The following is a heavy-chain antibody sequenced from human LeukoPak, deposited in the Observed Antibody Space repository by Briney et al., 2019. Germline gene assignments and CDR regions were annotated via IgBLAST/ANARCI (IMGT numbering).Heavy chain of an antibody. D-gene: IGHD6-19*01. V-gene: IGHV3-21*01. J-gene: IGHJ4*02. CDR3: ARDQGSGWGNDY. Sequence: GSLRLSCAASGFTFSSYSMNWVRQAPGKGLEWVSSISSSSSYIYYADSVKGRFTISRDNAKNSLYLQMNSLRAEDTAVYYCARDQGSGWGNDYWGQGTLVAVSS. CDR2: ISSSSSYI. CDR1: GFTFSSYS.